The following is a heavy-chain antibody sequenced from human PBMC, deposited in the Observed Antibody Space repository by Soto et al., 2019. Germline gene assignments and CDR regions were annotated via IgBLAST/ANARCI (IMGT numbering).Heavy chain of an antibody. CDR1: GGTFSSYT. CDR3: ARLSTWSGYYVYSHFYMDL. J-gene: IGHJ6*03. V-gene: IGHV1-69*02. D-gene: IGHD3-3*01. Sequence: SVKVSCKASGGTFSSYTISWVRQAPGQGLEWMGRIIPILGIANYAQKFQGRVTITADKSTSTAYMELSSVSAADTAVFYCARLSTWSGYYVYSHFYMDLWGKGTTVTVSS. CDR2: IIPILGIA.